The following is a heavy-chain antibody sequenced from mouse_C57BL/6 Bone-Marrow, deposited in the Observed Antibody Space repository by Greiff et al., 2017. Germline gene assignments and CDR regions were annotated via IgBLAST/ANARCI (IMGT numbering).Heavy chain of an antibody. CDR1: GYTFTSYG. Sequence: VKLMESGAELARPGASVKLSCKASGYTFTSYGISWVKQRTGQGLEWIGEIYPRSGNTYYNEKFKGKATLTADKSSSTAYMELRSLTSADSAVYVCARGPYLYAREYWGQGTSVTVSP. D-gene: IGHD2-10*01. J-gene: IGHJ4*01. CDR2: IYPRSGNT. V-gene: IGHV1-81*01. CDR3: ARGPYLYAREY.